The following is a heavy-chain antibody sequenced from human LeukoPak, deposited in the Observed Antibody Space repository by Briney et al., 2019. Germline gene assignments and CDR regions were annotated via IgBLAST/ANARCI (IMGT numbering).Heavy chain of an antibody. D-gene: IGHD6-19*01. V-gene: IGHV3-30*02. CDR2: IRYDGSEK. J-gene: IGHJ4*02. Sequence: GGSLRLSCAASGFTFSSYGIHWVRQAPGKGPEWVAFIRYDGSEKYYTDSVEGRFTISRDNLRNTLYLQMNSLRAEDTAVYYCARDREVAGKRLPSDYWGQGTLVTVSS. CDR3: ARDREVAGKRLPSDY. CDR1: GFTFSSYG.